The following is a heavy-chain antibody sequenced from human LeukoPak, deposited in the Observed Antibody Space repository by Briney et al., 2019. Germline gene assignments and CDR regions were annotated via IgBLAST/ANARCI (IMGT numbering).Heavy chain of an antibody. Sequence: GGSLRLSCAASGFTVSSNYMSWVRQAPGKGLEWVSVIYGGGSTYYADSVKGRFTISRDNSKNTLYLQMNSLRAEDTAVYYCARGRWSGDGYYGMDVWGQGTTVTVSS. CDR3: ARGRWSGDGYYGMDV. D-gene: IGHD3-3*01. V-gene: IGHV3-53*01. CDR1: GFTVSSNY. J-gene: IGHJ6*02. CDR2: IYGGGST.